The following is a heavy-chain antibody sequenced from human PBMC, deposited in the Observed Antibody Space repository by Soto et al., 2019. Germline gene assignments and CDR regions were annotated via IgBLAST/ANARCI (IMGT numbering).Heavy chain of an antibody. CDR1: GFTFSSYW. CDR3: ARDDTYYYGSGSL. CDR2: IKQDGSEK. V-gene: IGHV3-7*03. D-gene: IGHD3-10*01. J-gene: IGHJ4*02. Sequence: XGSLRLSCAASGFTFSSYWMSWVRQAPGKGPEWVANIKQDGSEKYYVDSVKGRFTISRDNAKNSLYLQMNSLRAEDTAVYYCARDDTYYYGSGSLWGQGTLVTVSS.